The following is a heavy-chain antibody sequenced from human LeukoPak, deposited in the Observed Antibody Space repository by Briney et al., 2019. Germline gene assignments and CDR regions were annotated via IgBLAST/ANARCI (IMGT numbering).Heavy chain of an antibody. CDR3: ARGRHGDYVSDY. CDR2: ISSSSSYI. CDR1: GFTFSSYS. D-gene: IGHD4-17*01. V-gene: IGHV3-21*01. Sequence: PGGSLRLSCSAPGFTFSSYSMKWVRQAPGKGLGWGSSISSSSSYIYYADSVKGRFTISRDHAKNSLYLQMNSLRDEDTAVYYCARGRHGDYVSDYWGQGTLVTVSS. J-gene: IGHJ4*02.